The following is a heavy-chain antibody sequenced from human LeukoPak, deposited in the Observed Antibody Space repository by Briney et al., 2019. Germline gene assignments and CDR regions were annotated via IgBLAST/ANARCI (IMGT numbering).Heavy chain of an antibody. J-gene: IGHJ4*02. CDR1: GGSLSSYY. CDR3: ARALLTLDY. Sequence: SETLSLTCTVSGGSLSSYYWSWIRQPPGKGLEWIGYIYYSGSTNYNPSLKSRVTISVDTSKNQFSLKLSSVTAADTAVYYCARALLTLDYWGQGTLVTVSS. D-gene: IGHD1-26*01. V-gene: IGHV4-59*01. CDR2: IYYSGST.